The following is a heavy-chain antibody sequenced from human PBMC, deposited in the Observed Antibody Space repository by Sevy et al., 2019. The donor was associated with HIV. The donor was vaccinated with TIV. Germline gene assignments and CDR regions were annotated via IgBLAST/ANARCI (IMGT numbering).Heavy chain of an antibody. CDR1: GGSISSSSYY. J-gene: IGHJ4*02. CDR2: IYYSGST. Sequence: SETLSLTCTVSGGSISSSSYYWGWIRQPPGKGLEWIGSIYYSGSTYYNPSLKSRVTISVDTSKNQFSLKLSSVTAAYTAVYYCATSPLYCSGGSCYPYYFDYWGQGTLVTVSS. D-gene: IGHD2-15*01. V-gene: IGHV4-39*01. CDR3: ATSPLYCSGGSCYPYYFDY.